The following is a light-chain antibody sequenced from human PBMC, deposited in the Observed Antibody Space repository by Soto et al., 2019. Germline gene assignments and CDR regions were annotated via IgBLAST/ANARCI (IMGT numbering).Light chain of an antibody. CDR2: EGS. Sequence: QSALTQPASVSGSPEQSITISCTGTSSDVGAYNLVSWYQQHPGKAPRLIIYEGSKRPSGISHRFSGSKSDNTASLTISGLRAEDEAHYHCCSHAGSRTFVFGGGTKLTVL. CDR1: SSDVGAYNL. J-gene: IGLJ3*02. V-gene: IGLV2-23*01. CDR3: CSHAGSRTFV.